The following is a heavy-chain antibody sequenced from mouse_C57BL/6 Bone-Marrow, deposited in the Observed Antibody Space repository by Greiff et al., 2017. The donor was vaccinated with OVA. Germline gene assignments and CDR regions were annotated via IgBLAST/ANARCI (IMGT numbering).Heavy chain of an antibody. CDR3: ARPSFTTVVPYYFDY. V-gene: IGHV1-75*01. D-gene: IGHD1-1*01. CDR2: IFPGSGST. CDR1: GYTFTDYY. Sequence: QVQLKESGPELVKPGASVKISCKASGYTFTDYYINWVKQRPGQGLEWIGWIFPGSGSTYYNEKFKGKATLTVDKSSSTAYMLLSSLTSEDSAVYFCARPSFTTVVPYYFDYWGQGTTLTVSS. J-gene: IGHJ2*01.